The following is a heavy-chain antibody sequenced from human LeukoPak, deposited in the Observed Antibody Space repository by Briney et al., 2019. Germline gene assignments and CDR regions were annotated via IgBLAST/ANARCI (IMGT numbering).Heavy chain of an antibody. V-gene: IGHV4-34*01. Sequence: PSETLSLTCAVYGGSFSGYDWSWIRQPPGKGLEWIGEINHSGSTNYNPSLKSRVTISVDTSKNQFSLKLSSVTAADTAVYYCARGVREPQDIVVVPAALFDYWGQGTLVTVSS. CDR2: INHSGST. CDR3: ARGVREPQDIVVVPAALFDY. CDR1: GGSFSGYD. D-gene: IGHD2-2*01. J-gene: IGHJ4*02.